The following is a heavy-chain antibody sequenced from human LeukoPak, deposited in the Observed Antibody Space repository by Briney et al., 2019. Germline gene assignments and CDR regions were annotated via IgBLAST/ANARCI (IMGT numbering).Heavy chain of an antibody. CDR2: ISSSSSTI. CDR1: GFTFSSYS. Sequence: GGSLRLSCAASGFTFSSYSMNWVRQAPGKGLEWVSYISSSSSTIYYADSVKGRFTISRDNAKNSLYLQMNSLRAEDTAVYYCARDGGLTYGDYRYDYWGQGTLVTVSS. J-gene: IGHJ4*02. V-gene: IGHV3-48*04. D-gene: IGHD4-17*01. CDR3: ARDGGLTYGDYRYDY.